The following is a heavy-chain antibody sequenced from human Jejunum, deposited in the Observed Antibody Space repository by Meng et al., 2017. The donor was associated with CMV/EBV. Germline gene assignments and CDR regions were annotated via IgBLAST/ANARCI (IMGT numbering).Heavy chain of an antibody. D-gene: IGHD3-10*01. CDR1: FAFSSYN. CDR2: ITTTSRYI. J-gene: IGHJ3*02. Sequence: FAFSSYNMDRVRQAPGKGLEWVASITTTSRYIYYGDSVKGRFTVSRDNAQNSVYLQMNSLRAEDTAVYYCVRDRFGVITPDVFDIWGQGTMVTVSS. V-gene: IGHV3-21*06. CDR3: VRDRFGVITPDVFDI.